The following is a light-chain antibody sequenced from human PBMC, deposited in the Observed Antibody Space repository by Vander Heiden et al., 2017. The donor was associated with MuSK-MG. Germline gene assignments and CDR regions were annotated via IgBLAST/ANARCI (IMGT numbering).Light chain of an antibody. V-gene: IGLV2-8*01. Sequence: QSALTQPPSASGSPGPSVTVSCTGTSSDVGGFNYVSWYQQHPGKAPKLMIYEVSKRPAGVPDRFSGSKSGNTASLTVSGLQAEDEADYYCSSHAGSDDLVFGGGTKLTVL. CDR3: SSHAGSDDLV. CDR2: EVS. J-gene: IGLJ2*01. CDR1: SSDVGGFNY.